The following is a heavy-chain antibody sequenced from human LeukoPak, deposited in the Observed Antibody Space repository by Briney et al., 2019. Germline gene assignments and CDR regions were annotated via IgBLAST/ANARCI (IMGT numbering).Heavy chain of an antibody. CDR1: GFTFSNYE. D-gene: IGHD2-2*02. V-gene: IGHV3-48*03. J-gene: IGHJ6*03. CDR2: ISSSGSTI. Sequence: QPGGSLRLSCAASGFTFSNYEMNLVRQAPGKGLEWVSYISSSGSTIYYADSVKGRFTISRDNAKNSLYLQMNSLRAEDTAVYYCARAIPIRHPRDYYYYMDVWGKGTTVTVSS. CDR3: ARAIPIRHPRDYYYYMDV.